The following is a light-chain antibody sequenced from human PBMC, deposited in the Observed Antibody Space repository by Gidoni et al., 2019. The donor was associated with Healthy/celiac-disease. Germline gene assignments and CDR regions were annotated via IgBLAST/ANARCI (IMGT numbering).Light chain of an antibody. CDR2: KAS. J-gene: IGKJ2*01. CDR1: QSISSW. Sequence: DIQMTQSPSTLSASVGDRVTITCRASQSISSWLAWYQQKPGKAPKLLIYKASSLESGVPSRFSGSGSGTEFTLTIIILQPDDFATYDCQQYNSYSYTFGQGTKLEIK. V-gene: IGKV1-5*03. CDR3: QQYNSYSYT.